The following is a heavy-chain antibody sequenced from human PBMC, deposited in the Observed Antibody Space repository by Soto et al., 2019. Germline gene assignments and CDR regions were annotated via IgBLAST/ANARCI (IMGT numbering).Heavy chain of an antibody. J-gene: IGHJ6*02. CDR3: ARIAAAAQLVTYYYYYYGMDV. CDR2: ISSSGSTI. CDR1: GFTFSSYE. V-gene: IGHV3-48*03. D-gene: IGHD6-13*01. Sequence: GGSLRLSCAASGFTFSSYEMHWVRQAPGKGLAWVSYISSSGSTIYYADSVKGRFTISRDNAKNTLYLQMNSLRAEDTAVYYCARIAAAAQLVTYYYYYYGMDVWGQGTTVTVSS.